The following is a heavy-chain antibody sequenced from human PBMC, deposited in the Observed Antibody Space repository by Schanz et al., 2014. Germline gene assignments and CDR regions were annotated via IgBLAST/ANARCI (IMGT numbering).Heavy chain of an antibody. Sequence: QVQLVQSGGEVKTPGASVKVSCKASGYTFTRSGISWVRQAPGQERGWMGWISAYSGNSKYAQKLQGRVTMTTDTSPNTANMELRSMTADDTSVYYCARFNSGSHSPPYCDYGMDVWGQGTTVTVSS. CDR2: ISAYSGNS. D-gene: IGHD1-26*01. CDR3: ARFNSGSHSPPYCDYGMDV. V-gene: IGHV1-18*01. J-gene: IGHJ6*02. CDR1: GYTFTRSG.